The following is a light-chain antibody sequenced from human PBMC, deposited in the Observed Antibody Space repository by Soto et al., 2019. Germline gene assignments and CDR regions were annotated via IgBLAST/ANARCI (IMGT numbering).Light chain of an antibody. Sequence: QSALTQPASVSGSPGQSITISCTGTSSDVGGYNYVSWYQQHPGQAPLLVIYEVSVRPSGVSNRFSASKSGNAASLTISGLQAEDEADYYCSSFTTAHTYVFGTGTKLTVL. V-gene: IGLV2-14*01. CDR2: EVS. J-gene: IGLJ1*01. CDR3: SSFTTAHTYV. CDR1: SSDVGGYNY.